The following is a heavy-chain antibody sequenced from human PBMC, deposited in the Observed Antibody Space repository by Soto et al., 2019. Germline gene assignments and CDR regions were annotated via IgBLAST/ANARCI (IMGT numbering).Heavy chain of an antibody. CDR3: AKDWLLGSHYYDMDV. CDR1: GFTFSSYG. D-gene: IGHD5-12*01. CDR2: ISYDGSNK. V-gene: IGHV3-30*18. Sequence: GGSLRLSCAASGFTFSSYGMHWVRQAPGKGLEWVAVISYDGSNKYYADSVKGRFTISRDNSENTLYLQMNSLRAEDTAVYYCAKDWLLGSHYYDMDVWGQGTTVTVSS. J-gene: IGHJ6*02.